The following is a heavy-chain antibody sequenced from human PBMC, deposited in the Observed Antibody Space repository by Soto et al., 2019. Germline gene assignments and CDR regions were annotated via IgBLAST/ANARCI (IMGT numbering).Heavy chain of an antibody. CDR3: ARVKYYNSWQHYYGMDV. J-gene: IGHJ6*02. D-gene: IGHD3-10*01. Sequence: EVQLVESGGGLVQPGGSLRLSCAVSGFTVSNDYMTWVRQAPGKGLEWVSVIYSGGSTYYADSVKGRFAISRDNSKNSLYLQMNSLRAEDTAVYYCARVKYYNSWQHYYGMDVWGQGTTVTVSS. V-gene: IGHV3-66*01. CDR1: GFTVSNDY. CDR2: IYSGGST.